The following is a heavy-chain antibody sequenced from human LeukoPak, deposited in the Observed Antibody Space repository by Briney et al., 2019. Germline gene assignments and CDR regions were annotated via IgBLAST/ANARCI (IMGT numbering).Heavy chain of an antibody. V-gene: IGHV1-69*01. CDR1: GGTFSSYA. J-gene: IGHJ6*04. CDR3: ARTAHYYGSGSYYNRGPQPYPMDV. D-gene: IGHD3-10*01. Sequence: SVKVSCKASGGTFSSYAISWVRQAPGQGLEWMGGIIPIFGTANYAQKFQGRVTITADESTSTAYMKLSSLRSEDTAVYYCARTAHYYGSGSYYNRGPQPYPMDVWGKGTTVTVSS. CDR2: IIPIFGTA.